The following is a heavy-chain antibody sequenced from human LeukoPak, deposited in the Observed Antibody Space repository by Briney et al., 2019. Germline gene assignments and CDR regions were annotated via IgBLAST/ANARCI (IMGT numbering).Heavy chain of an antibody. CDR2: ISWNGDMI. D-gene: IGHD2-2*01. J-gene: IGHJ4*02. Sequence: GRSLRLSCVASGFPFEDYAMHWVRQVPGKGLEWVSDISWNGDMIGYADSVKGRFTISRDNAKNSLYLQMNNLRTEDTALYYCAKAGCSFTTCYDNQWGQGTLVTVSS. CDR3: AKAGCSFTTCYDNQ. CDR1: GFPFEDYA. V-gene: IGHV3-9*01.